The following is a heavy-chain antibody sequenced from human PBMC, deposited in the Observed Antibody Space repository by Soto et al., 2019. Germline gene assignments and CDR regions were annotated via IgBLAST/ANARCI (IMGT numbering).Heavy chain of an antibody. CDR1: GVSLNSGDYF. Sequence: QVQLQESGPGLVKPSQTLSLTCTVSGVSLNSGDYFWSWVRQLPGKGLEWIGYISYSGRTFYSPIMNSRTSISADTSQNHFSLTMTSVIAADTAVYFCARWTYLHDSSNIRYGGFDTWGQGTKVTVSS. J-gene: IGHJ3*02. CDR3: ARWTYLHDSSNIRYGGFDT. D-gene: IGHD4-17*01. V-gene: IGHV4-31*03. CDR2: ISYSGRT.